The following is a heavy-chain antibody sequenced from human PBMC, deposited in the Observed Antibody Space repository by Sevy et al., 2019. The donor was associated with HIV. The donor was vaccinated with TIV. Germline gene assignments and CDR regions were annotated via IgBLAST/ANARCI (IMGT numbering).Heavy chain of an antibody. Sequence: GGSLRLSCAASGFTFSSYGMHWVRQAPGKGLEWVAVISYDGSNKYYADSVKGRFTISRDNSKNTLDLQMNSLRAEDTAVYYCAKVIVGVVAATLRYYYYGMDVWGQGPTVPVSS. CDR1: GFTFSSYG. V-gene: IGHV3-30*18. D-gene: IGHD2-15*01. CDR3: AKVIVGVVAATLRYYYYGMDV. CDR2: ISYDGSNK. J-gene: IGHJ6*02.